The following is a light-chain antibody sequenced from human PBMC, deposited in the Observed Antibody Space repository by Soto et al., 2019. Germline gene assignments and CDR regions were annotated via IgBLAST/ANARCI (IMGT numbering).Light chain of an antibody. V-gene: IGKV3-20*01. CDR1: QSVSSSY. CDR2: GAS. Sequence: EIVLTQSPGTLSLSPGERATLSFGGSQSVSSSYLAWYQQKPGQAPRLLTYGASSRATGIPDRFSGSGSGTDFTLTISRLEPEDFAVYYCQQYGSAPWTFGQGTKVDIK. J-gene: IGKJ1*01. CDR3: QQYGSAPWT.